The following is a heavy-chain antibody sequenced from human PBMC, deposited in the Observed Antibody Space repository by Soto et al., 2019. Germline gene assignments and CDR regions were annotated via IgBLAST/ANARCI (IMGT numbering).Heavy chain of an antibody. CDR2: INAGNGNT. V-gene: IGHV1-3*01. CDR1: GYAFTSYA. D-gene: IGHD5-18*01. Sequence: GASVKVSCTASGYAFTSYAMHWVRHAPGQRLEWMGWINAGNGNTKYSQKFQGRVTITRDTSASTAYMELSSLRSEDTAVYYCARANTAMADYYYGMDVWRQGTTVTVSS. J-gene: IGHJ6*02. CDR3: ARANTAMADYYYGMDV.